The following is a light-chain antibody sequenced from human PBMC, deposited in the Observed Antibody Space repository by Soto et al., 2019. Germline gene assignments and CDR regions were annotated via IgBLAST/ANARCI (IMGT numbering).Light chain of an antibody. J-gene: IGLJ1*01. Sequence: QSVLTQPASVSGSPGQSITISCTGTSSDAGGYNYVSWYQQHPGKAPKLMIYEVSNRPSGVSNRFSGSKSGNTASLTISGLQAEDEADYYCNSYTSSSIDYVFGTGTKVTVL. CDR1: SSDAGGYNY. V-gene: IGLV2-14*01. CDR2: EVS. CDR3: NSYTSSSIDYV.